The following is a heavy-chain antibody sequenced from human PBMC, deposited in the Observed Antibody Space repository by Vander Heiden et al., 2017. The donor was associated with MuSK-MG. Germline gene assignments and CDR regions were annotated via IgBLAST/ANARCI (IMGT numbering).Heavy chain of an antibody. Sequence: EVQLLESGGGLVQSGGSLSISCAASGFTFSSYAMSWVRQAPGKGLEWVSAISGSGGSTYYADSVKGRFTISRDNSKNTLYLQMNSLRAEDTAVYYCAKGLTTVTTPTVYWGQGALVTVSS. V-gene: IGHV3-23*01. CDR2: ISGSGGST. J-gene: IGHJ4*02. D-gene: IGHD4-17*01. CDR1: GFTFSSYA. CDR3: AKGLTTVTTPTVY.